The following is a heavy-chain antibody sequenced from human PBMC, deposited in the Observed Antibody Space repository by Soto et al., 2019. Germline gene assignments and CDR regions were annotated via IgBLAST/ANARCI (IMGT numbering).Heavy chain of an antibody. CDR1: GFSFSTYG. J-gene: IGHJ6*02. Sequence: GGSLRLSCAASGFSFSTYGMHWVRQAPGKGLEWVAFISNDGSNKYYADSVKGRFTISRDNAKTSLYLQMNSLRAEDTALYYCAKDRGSGSYAANYYYYGMDVWGQGTTVTVSS. V-gene: IGHV3-30*18. D-gene: IGHD3-10*01. CDR2: ISNDGSNK. CDR3: AKDRGSGSYAANYYYYGMDV.